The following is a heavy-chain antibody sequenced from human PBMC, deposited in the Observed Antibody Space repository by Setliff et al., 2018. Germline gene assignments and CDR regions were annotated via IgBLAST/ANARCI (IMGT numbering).Heavy chain of an antibody. V-gene: IGHV1-18*04. CDR2: VSGYNGDT. D-gene: IGHD5-18*01. CDR3: AREGVDTRSSTDYRYYMDL. J-gene: IGHJ6*03. Sequence: ASVKVSCKASGHTLSNYGISWVRQAPGQGLEWMGWVSGYNGDTKYAQKFQGRVTMTTDTSRSTAYMELSSLRFEDTAVYYCAREGVDTRSSTDYRYYMDLWGKGTTVTVSS. CDR1: GHTLSNYG.